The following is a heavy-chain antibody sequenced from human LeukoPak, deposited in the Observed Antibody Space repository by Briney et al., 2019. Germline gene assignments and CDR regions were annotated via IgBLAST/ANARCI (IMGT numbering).Heavy chain of an antibody. Sequence: GGSLRLSCVASGFTFSTCIMNWVRQAPGKGLEWVSYISSDSTTMNYADSVRGRFIISRDNAKSSLFLQMNSLRDEDTAVYYCARGTATTGGYFQHCGPGTLVTVSS. CDR1: GFTFSTCI. CDR2: ISSDSTTM. V-gene: IGHV3-48*02. CDR3: ARGTATTGGYFQH. J-gene: IGHJ1*01. D-gene: IGHD1-1*01.